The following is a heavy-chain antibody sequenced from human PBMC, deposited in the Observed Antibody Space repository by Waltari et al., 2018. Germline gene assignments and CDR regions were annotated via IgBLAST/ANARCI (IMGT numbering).Heavy chain of an antibody. CDR2: ISGSGGST. J-gene: IGHJ3*02. D-gene: IGHD3-22*01. CDR1: GFNFSSYA. Sequence: EVQLLESGGGLVQPGGCLRLSCADSGFNFSSYAMSWVSKATGKGLEWVSDISGSGGSTYYADSVKGRFTISRDNSKNTLYLQMNSLRAEDTAVYYCAKVALGSITMTHVLWDAFDIWGQGTMVTVSS. V-gene: IGHV3-23*01. CDR3: AKVALGSITMTHVLWDAFDI.